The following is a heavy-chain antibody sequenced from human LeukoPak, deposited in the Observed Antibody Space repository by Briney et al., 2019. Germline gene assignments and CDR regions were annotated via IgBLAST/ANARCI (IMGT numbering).Heavy chain of an antibody. CDR3: ARVTQSSPAPLTPPYNWFDP. CDR2: INHSGST. J-gene: IGHJ5*02. D-gene: IGHD2-15*01. Sequence: SETLSLTCAVYGGSFSGYYWRWIRQPPGKGLEWIGEINHSGSTNYSPSLKSRVTISIDTSKNQFSLKLTSVTAADTAVYYCARVTQSSPAPLTPPYNWFDPWGRGTLVTVSS. V-gene: IGHV4-34*01. CDR1: GGSFSGYY.